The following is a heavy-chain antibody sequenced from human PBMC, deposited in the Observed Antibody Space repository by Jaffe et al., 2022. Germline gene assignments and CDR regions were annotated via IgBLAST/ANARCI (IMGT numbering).Heavy chain of an antibody. CDR2: IRYDGSNK. Sequence: QVQLVESGGGVVQPGGSLRLSCAASGFTFSSYGMHWVRQAPGKGLEWVAFIRYDGSNKYYADSVKGRFTISRDNSKNTLYLQMNSLRAEDTAVYYCAKEDYGDSKLFDYWGQGTLVTVSS. CDR3: AKEDYGDSKLFDY. V-gene: IGHV3-30*02. D-gene: IGHD4-17*01. J-gene: IGHJ4*02. CDR1: GFTFSSYG.